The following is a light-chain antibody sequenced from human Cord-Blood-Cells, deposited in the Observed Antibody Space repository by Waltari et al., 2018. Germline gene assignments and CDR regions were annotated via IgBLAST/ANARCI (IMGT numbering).Light chain of an antibody. Sequence: GDGVTITCRASQSISSWLAWYQQKPGKAPKLLIYKASSLESGVPSRFSGSGSGTEFTLTISSLQPDDFATYYCQQYNSYLYSFGQGTKLEIK. CDR2: KAS. CDR1: QSISSW. CDR3: QQYNSYLYS. V-gene: IGKV1-5*03. J-gene: IGKJ2*03.